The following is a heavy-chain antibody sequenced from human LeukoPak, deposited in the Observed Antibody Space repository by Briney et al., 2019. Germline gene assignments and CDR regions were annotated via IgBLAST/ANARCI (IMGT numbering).Heavy chain of an antibody. CDR2: IYFGGST. V-gene: IGHV4-39*07. D-gene: IGHD1-26*01. J-gene: IGHJ3*02. CDR3: ARTDIYYPYDTFDI. CDR1: GGSISSDY. Sequence: SETLSLTCTVSGGSISSDYWGWIRQPPGKGLEWIGNIYFGGSTYYNPSLKSRVTISIDTSKKHFSLKLSSVTAADMAVYYCARTDIYYPYDTFDIWGQGTMVTVSS.